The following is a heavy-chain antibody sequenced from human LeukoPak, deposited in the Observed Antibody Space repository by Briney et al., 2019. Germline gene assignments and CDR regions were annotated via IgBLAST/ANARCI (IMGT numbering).Heavy chain of an antibody. D-gene: IGHD5-18*01. CDR3: AKGHTYGMI. CDR1: GFTFSDFY. V-gene: IGHV3-11*01. Sequence: GGSLRLSCAASGFTFSDFYMSWLHQSPGKGLEWVSYISGSGTTMDYADSVKGRFTISRDNAKDSLYLQMNNLGAEDTAVYYCAKGHTYGMIWGQGTLVTVSS. J-gene: IGHJ1*01. CDR2: ISGSGTTM.